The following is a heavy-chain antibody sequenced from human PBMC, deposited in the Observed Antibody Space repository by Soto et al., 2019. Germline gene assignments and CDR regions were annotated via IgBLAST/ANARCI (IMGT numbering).Heavy chain of an antibody. J-gene: IGHJ6*03. CDR2: ISACNGNT. V-gene: IGHV1-18*01. Sequence: ASVKVSCKASGYTFTSYGISWVRQAPGQGLEWMGWISACNGNTKYSQKLQGRVTITRDTSASTAYMELSSLRSEDTAVYYCARLPLSYYYYMDVWGKGTTVTVSS. CDR1: GYTFTSYG. CDR3: ARLPLSYYYYMDV.